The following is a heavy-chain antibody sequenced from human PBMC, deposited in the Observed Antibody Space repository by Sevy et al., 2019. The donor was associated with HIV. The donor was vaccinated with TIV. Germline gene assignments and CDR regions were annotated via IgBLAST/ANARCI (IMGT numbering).Heavy chain of an antibody. J-gene: IGHJ4*02. CDR3: ARDLPPLDYYGSGSYYTSDY. D-gene: IGHD3-10*01. CDR1: GYTFTSHG. CDR2: ISTYNDDT. Sequence: ASVKVSCKASGYTFTSHGISWVRQAPGQGLEWVGWISTYNDDTKYAQKVQGRVTMTTDTSTTTVSMELRSLRSDDTAIYYCARDLPPLDYYGSGSYYTSDYWGQGTLVTVSS. V-gene: IGHV1-18*01.